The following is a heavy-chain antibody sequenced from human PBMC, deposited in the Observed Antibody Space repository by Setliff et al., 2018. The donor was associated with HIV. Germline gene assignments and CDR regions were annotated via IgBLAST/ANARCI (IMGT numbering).Heavy chain of an antibody. CDR3: ARARTIAYWSDSLAF. J-gene: IGHJ4*02. V-gene: IGHV3-23*01. CDR1: GFTFSTYD. Sequence: PGGSLRLSCAASGFTFSTYDMSWVRQAPGKGLEWVSAISGSGHTTYYADSVKGRFTISRDNSQNTLYLQMSSLRTEDTAVYYCARARTIAYWSDSLAFWGQGTLVTVSS. CDR2: ISGSGHTT. D-gene: IGHD3-3*01.